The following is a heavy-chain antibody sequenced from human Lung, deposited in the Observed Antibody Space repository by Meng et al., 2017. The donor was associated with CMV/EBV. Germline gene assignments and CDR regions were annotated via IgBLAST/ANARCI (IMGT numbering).Heavy chain of an antibody. D-gene: IGHD2-2*01. CDR1: GFTFSSYE. CDR3: AVYCSSTSCHRDGRDV. V-gene: IGHV3-48*03. CDR2: ISSSGSTI. J-gene: IGHJ6*02. Sequence: GGSXRLSCAASGFTFSSYEMNWVRQAPGKGLEWVSYISSSGSTIYYADSVKGRFTISRDNAKNSLYLQMNSLRAEDTAVYYCAVYCSSTSCHRDGRDVWGQGTXVTVSS.